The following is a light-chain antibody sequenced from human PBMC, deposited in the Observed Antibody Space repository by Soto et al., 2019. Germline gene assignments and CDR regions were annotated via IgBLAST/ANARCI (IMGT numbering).Light chain of an antibody. CDR1: SSDVGASNY. J-gene: IGLJ1*01. CDR2: DVS. Sequence: QSALIQPASVSGSPGQSITISCTGTSSDVGASNYVSWYQQYPGMAPKLMIYDVSNRPSGVSNRFSGSKSGNTASLTISGLQAEDEADYYCASYTISSTPLYVFGTGTKLTVL. V-gene: IGLV2-14*01. CDR3: ASYTISSTPLYV.